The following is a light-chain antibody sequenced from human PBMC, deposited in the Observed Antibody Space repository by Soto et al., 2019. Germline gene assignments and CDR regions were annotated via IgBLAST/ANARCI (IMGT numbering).Light chain of an antibody. J-gene: IGKJ4*01. V-gene: IGKV3-20*01. CDR2: GAS. Sequence: EIVLTQSPGTLSLSPWERATLSCRASQSVSSSSLAWYQQKPGQAPRLLIYGASSRATGVPDRFSGSWSGTDFALTINRLEPEDFAVYYCQQYGSSPLTFGGGTKVDIK. CDR3: QQYGSSPLT. CDR1: QSVSSSS.